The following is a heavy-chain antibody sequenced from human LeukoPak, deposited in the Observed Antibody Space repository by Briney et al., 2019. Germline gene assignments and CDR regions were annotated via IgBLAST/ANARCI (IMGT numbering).Heavy chain of an antibody. CDR2: IYYSGST. CDR1: GGSFSSGDYY. Sequence: SETLSLTCTVSGGSFSSGDYYWSWVRQPPGKGLEWIGYIYYSGSTYYNPSLKSRVTISVDTSKNQFSLKLSSVTAADTAVYYCAGSYSNYVGWFDPWGQGTLVTVSS. V-gene: IGHV4-30-4*08. J-gene: IGHJ5*02. CDR3: AGSYSNYVGWFDP. D-gene: IGHD4-11*01.